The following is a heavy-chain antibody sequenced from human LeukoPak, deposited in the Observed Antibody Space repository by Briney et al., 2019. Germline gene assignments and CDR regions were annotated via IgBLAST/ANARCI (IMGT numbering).Heavy chain of an antibody. J-gene: IGHJ4*02. D-gene: IGHD2-15*01. V-gene: IGHV3-23*01. CDR3: ARQQRIRHCSEGVCTEGYYFDY. CDR1: GFAFNMFA. Sequence: GSLRLSCAGTGFAFNMFAIDWVRQAPGKGLEWVSGLSRGGSTTNYADSVKGRFTISRDKSQNSVFLQLNSLRPEDTAVYYCARQQRIRHCSEGVCTEGYYFDYWGQGTLVTVSS. CDR2: LSRGGSTT.